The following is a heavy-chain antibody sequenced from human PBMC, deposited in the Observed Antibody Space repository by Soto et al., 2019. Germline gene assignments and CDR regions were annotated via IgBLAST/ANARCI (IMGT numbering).Heavy chain of an antibody. CDR2: INPSGGST. CDR1: GYTFTSYY. V-gene: IGHV1-46*03. Sequence: ASVKVSCKASGYTFTSYYMHWVRQAPGQGLEWMGIINPSGGSTSYAQKFQGRVTMTRDTSTSTVYMELSSLRSEDTAVYYCARMGVELERPRPKRYYYYMDVWGKGTTVTVSS. J-gene: IGHJ6*03. CDR3: ARMGVELERPRPKRYYYYMDV. D-gene: IGHD1-1*01.